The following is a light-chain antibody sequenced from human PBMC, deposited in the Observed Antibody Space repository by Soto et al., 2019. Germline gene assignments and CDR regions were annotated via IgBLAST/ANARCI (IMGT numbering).Light chain of an antibody. V-gene: IGKV1D-12*01. CDR3: QQADTLPIT. J-gene: IGKJ5*01. CDR1: QVMSSW. CDR2: AAS. Sequence: DLQMTQSPSSVSASVGDTVTINCRASQVMSSWLAWYQQRPGKAPKLLIFAASTLQSGVPSRFSGSGSRTEFTLTITDLQPEDVATYYCQQADTLPITFGQGTRLEI.